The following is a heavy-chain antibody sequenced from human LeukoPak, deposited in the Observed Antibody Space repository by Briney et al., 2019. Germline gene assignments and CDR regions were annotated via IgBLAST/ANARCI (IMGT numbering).Heavy chain of an antibody. CDR2: IRRDGSET. J-gene: IGHJ4*02. Sequence: GGSLRLSCAASGFTFSNYWMTWVRRAPGKGLEWVANIRRDGSETHYVDSVMGRFTISRDNAKNSLYLQMNSLRAEDTAVYYCARDAKYYHDSSGYRWGQGTLVTVSS. CDR1: GFTFSNYW. CDR3: ARDAKYYHDSSGYR. V-gene: IGHV3-7*01. D-gene: IGHD3-22*01.